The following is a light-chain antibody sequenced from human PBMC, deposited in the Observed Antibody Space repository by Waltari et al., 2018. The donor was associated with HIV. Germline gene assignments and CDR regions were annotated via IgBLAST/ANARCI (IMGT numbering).Light chain of an antibody. CDR2: DVS. CDR1: SSDGGGYNY. Sequence: QSALTQPASVSGSPGQSITISCTGTSSDGGGYNYVPWYQQHPGKAPKLMIYDVSNRPSGVSNRFSGSKSGNTASLTISGLQAEDEADYYCSSYTSSSTFYVFGTGTKVTVL. J-gene: IGLJ1*01. CDR3: SSYTSSSTFYV. V-gene: IGLV2-14*03.